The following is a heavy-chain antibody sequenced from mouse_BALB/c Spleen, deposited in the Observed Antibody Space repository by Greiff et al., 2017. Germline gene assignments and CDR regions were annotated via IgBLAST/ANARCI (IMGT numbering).Heavy chain of an antibody. CDR3: ARHEGGVTRFAY. J-gene: IGHJ3*01. D-gene: IGHD2-12*01. Sequence: EVQRVESGGGLVKPGGSLKLSCAASGFAFSSYDMSWVRQTPEKRLEWVAYISSGGGSTYYPDTVKGRFTISRDNAKNTLYLQMSSLKSEDTAMYFCARHEGGVTRFAYWGEGGLVTVSA. V-gene: IGHV5-12-1*01. CDR2: ISSGGGST. CDR1: GFAFSSYD.